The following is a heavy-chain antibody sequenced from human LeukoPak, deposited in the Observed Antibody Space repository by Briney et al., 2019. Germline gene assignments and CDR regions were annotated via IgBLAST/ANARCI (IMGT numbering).Heavy chain of an antibody. CDR1: GFTFSSYA. J-gene: IGHJ3*02. V-gene: IGHV3-23*01. CDR3: AKGAAAGNSAFDI. D-gene: IGHD6-13*01. Sequence: AGGSLRLSCAASGFTFSSYAMSWVRQAPGKGLEWVSAITGSGGSAYYADSVKGRFTISRDNSKNMLYLQMNSLRTEDTAVYYCAKGAAAGNSAFDIWGQGTMVTVSS. CDR2: ITGSGGSA.